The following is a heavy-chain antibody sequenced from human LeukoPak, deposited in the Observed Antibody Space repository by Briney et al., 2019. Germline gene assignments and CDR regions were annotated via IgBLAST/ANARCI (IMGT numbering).Heavy chain of an antibody. CDR1: GFTFSNYW. Sequence: GGSLRLSCAASGFTFSNYWMGWVRQAPGKRLEWVANMNIDGSEKYYADSVKGRFSISRDNAGNSVYLQMNSLRAEDTAVYFCAKYSGSYYYPPNWDSWGQGTLVTVSS. D-gene: IGHD1-26*01. J-gene: IGHJ4*02. CDR2: MNIDGSEK. V-gene: IGHV3-7*03. CDR3: AKYSGSYYYPPNWDS.